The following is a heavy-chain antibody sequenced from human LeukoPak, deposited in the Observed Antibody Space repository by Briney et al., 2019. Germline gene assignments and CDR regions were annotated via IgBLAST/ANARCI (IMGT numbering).Heavy chain of an antibody. D-gene: IGHD3-10*01. CDR1: GFTFSNYA. Sequence: GGSLCPSWAASGFTFSNYAMTWVRQAPGKGLEWVSTISGSAGSTYYGDSVKGRSTISRDNSKNTLYLQMNSLRAEDTAVYYCARPYGSGTFDPWGHGKPGTVSS. V-gene: IGHV3-23*01. CDR3: ARPYGSGTFDP. J-gene: IGHJ5*02. CDR2: ISGSAGST.